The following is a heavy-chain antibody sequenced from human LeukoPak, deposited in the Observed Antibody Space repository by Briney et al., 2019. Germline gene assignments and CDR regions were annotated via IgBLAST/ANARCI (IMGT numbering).Heavy chain of an antibody. J-gene: IGHJ5*02. CDR2: INHSGST. CDR3: ARGGIAVAGTLFDP. CDR1: GGSFSGYY. V-gene: IGHV4-34*01. Sequence: PSETLSLTCAVYGGSFSGYYWSWIRQPPGKGLEWIGEINHSGSTNYNPSLKSRVTISVDTSKNQFSLKLSSVTAADTVVYYCARGGIAVAGTLFDPWGQGTLVTVSS. D-gene: IGHD6-19*01.